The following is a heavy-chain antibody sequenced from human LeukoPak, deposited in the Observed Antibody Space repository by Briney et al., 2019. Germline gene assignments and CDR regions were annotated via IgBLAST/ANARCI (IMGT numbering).Heavy chain of an antibody. V-gene: IGHV3-7*01. CDR2: IKQDGSEK. CDR1: GFTFPDYG. CDR3: ARHVRFEGVDY. J-gene: IGHJ4*02. Sequence: GSLRLSCAASGFTFPDYGMSWVRQAPGKGLEWVANIKQDGSEKYYVDSVKGRFTISRDNAKNSLFLQMNSLRAEDTAVYYCARHVRFEGVDYWGQGTLVTVSS. D-gene: IGHD3-16*01.